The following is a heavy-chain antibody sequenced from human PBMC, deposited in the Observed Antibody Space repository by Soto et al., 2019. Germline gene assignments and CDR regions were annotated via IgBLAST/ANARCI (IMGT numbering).Heavy chain of an antibody. Sequence: QVTLKESGPVLVKPTETLTLTCTVSGFSLSKARMGVSWIRQPPGKALEWLAHIFSNDEKSYSTSLKSRLTISNDTSKRQVVLTVTNMDPVDTATYYCARIPGFQSLPHAWFDPWGQGTLVTVSS. CDR3: ARIPGFQSLPHAWFDP. CDR1: GFSLSKARMG. J-gene: IGHJ5*02. V-gene: IGHV2-26*01. CDR2: IFSNDEK. D-gene: IGHD3-10*01.